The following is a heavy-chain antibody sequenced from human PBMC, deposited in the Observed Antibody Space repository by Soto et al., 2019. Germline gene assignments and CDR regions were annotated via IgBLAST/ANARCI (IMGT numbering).Heavy chain of an antibody. Sequence: QVQLQQWGAGLLKPSETLSLTCAVSGGSFSYHYWTWIRQPPGKGPEYIGRIDQSGDTDYNPSLNSRVTISLDTSKNQFSLKLSSVTAADTAVYYCARGRKEERVRTPYNWFDPWGQGTLVTVSS. CDR3: ARGRKEERVRTPYNWFDP. CDR2: IDQSGDT. V-gene: IGHV4-34*02. CDR1: GGSFSYHY. D-gene: IGHD1-1*01. J-gene: IGHJ5*02.